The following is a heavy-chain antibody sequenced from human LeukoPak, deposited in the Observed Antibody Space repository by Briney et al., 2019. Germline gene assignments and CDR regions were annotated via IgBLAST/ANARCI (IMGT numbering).Heavy chain of an antibody. J-gene: IGHJ6*02. D-gene: IGHD2-2*02. CDR3: ARSRYTRGPIYYYYGMDV. CDR2: LSSSSSTI. Sequence: SGGSLRLSCAASGFTFSSYSMNWVRQAPGKGLVWVSYLSSSSSTIYYADSVKGRFTISRDNAKNSLYLQINNLRAQDTAVYYCARSRYTRGPIYYYYGMDVWGQGTTVTVSS. V-gene: IGHV3-48*01. CDR1: GFTFSSYS.